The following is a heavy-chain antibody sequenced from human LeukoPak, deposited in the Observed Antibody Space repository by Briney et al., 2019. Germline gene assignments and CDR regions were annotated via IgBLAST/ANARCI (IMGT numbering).Heavy chain of an antibody. CDR2: IIPIFGTA. J-gene: IGHJ4*02. D-gene: IGHD4-23*01. CDR1: GGTFSSYA. Sequence: RASVQVSCKASGGTFSSYAISWVRQAPGQGLEWMGGIIPIFGTANYAQKFQGRVTITADESTSTAYMELSRLRSDDTAVYYCAVGYYGGNSDSHNRWFYWGQGTLVTVSS. CDR3: AVGYYGGNSDSHNRWFY. V-gene: IGHV1-69*13.